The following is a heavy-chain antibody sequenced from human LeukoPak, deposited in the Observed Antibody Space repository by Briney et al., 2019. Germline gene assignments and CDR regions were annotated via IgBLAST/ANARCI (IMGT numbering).Heavy chain of an antibody. V-gene: IGHV3-21*01. CDR3: ARAGSKLEQPHFDY. Sequence: GGSLRLSCAASGFTFSSYSMNWVRQAPGKGLEWVSSISSSSSYIYYADSVKGRFTISRDNAKNSLYLQMNSLRAEDTAVYYCARAGSKLEQPHFDYWGQGTLVTVSS. CDR2: ISSSSSYI. CDR1: GFTFSSYS. D-gene: IGHD1/OR15-1a*01. J-gene: IGHJ4*02.